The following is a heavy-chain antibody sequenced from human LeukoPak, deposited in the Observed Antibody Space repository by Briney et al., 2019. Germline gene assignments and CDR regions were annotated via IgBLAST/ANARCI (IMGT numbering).Heavy chain of an antibody. D-gene: IGHD4/OR15-4a*01. J-gene: IGHJ4*02. CDR3: ARRAGAYSHPYDY. V-gene: IGHV3-53*01. CDR1: GFTASSNS. Sequence: GGSLRLSCTVSGFTASSNSMSWVRPAPGKGLEWVSFIYSDNTHYSDSVKGRFTISRDNSKNTLYLQMNSLRDEDTAVYYCARRAGAYSHPYDYWGQGTLVTVSS. CDR2: IYSDNT.